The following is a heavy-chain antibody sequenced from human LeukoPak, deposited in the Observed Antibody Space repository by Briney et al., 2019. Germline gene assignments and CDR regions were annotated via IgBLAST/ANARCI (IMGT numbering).Heavy chain of an antibody. Sequence: GGSLRHSCAASGFTFSDYYMSWIREAPGKGLEWVSYISSSGSTIYYADSVKGRFTISRDNAKNSLYLQMNSLRAEDTAVYYCASGYSSSSYERVVGFDYWGQGTLVTVSS. V-gene: IGHV3-11*01. CDR1: GFTFSDYY. CDR2: ISSSGSTI. J-gene: IGHJ4*02. D-gene: IGHD6-13*01. CDR3: ASGYSSSSYERVVGFDY.